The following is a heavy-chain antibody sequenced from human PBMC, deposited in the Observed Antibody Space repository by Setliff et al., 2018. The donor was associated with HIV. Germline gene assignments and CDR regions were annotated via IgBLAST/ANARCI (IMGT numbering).Heavy chain of an antibody. D-gene: IGHD2-21*01. Sequence: RLSCEASGFTVIFNFMNWVRQAPGRGLEWVSGIHTDGTTHYADSVKGRFSVSRDMSKNTLYLQMHSLRVEDTALYYCAREIGQFLLWGQGTLVTVSS. V-gene: IGHV3-66*01. CDR2: IHTDGTT. J-gene: IGHJ4*02. CDR3: AREIGQFLL. CDR1: GFTVIFNF.